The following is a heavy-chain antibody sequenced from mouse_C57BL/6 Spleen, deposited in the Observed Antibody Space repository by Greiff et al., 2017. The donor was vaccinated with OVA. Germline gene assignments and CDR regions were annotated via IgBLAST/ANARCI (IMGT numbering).Heavy chain of an antibody. D-gene: IGHD1-1*01. CDR3: TRDRGVYYGSSYSFAY. CDR2: ISSGGDYI. J-gene: IGHJ3*01. V-gene: IGHV5-9-1*02. Sequence: EVKLVESGEGLVKPGGSLKLSCAASGFTFSSYAMSWVRQTPEKRLEWVAYISSGGDYIYYADTVKGRFTISRDNARNTLYLQMSSLKSEDTAMYYCTRDRGVYYGSSYSFAYWGQGTLVTVSA. CDR1: GFTFSSYA.